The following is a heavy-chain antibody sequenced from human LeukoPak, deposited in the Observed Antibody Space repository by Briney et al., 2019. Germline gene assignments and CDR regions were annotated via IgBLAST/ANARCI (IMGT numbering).Heavy chain of an antibody. D-gene: IGHD6-19*01. CDR2: IYRTGST. J-gene: IGHJ4*02. CDR1: SYSISSDYY. V-gene: IGHV4-38-2*02. CDR3: ATSISWLVDYYFDY. Sequence: SSETLSLTCTVSSYSISSDYYWGWTRQPPGKGLEWIGNIYRTGSTYYNPSLTSRVTISVDTSKNQFSLKLSSVTAADTAVYYCATSISWLVDYYFDYWGQGTLVTVSS.